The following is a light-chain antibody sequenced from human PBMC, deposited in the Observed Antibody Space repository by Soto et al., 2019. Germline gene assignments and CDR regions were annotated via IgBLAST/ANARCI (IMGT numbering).Light chain of an antibody. J-gene: IGLJ1*01. Sequence: QSVLTQPASVSGSPGQSITISCTGTSSDIGGYKYVSWYQQYPGKAPKLIIFEVSNRPSGVSTRFSGSNSGNTASLTISGLQAEDEADYYCCSYAGSSTYVFGTGTKGTVL. V-gene: IGLV2-14*01. CDR2: EVS. CDR3: CSYAGSSTYV. CDR1: SSDIGGYKY.